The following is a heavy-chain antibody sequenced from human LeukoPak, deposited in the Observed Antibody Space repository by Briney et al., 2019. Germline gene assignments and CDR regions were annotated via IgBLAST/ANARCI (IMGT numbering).Heavy chain of an antibody. CDR3: ARSSPPTSYHFYYYMDV. CDR2: INPSSGGA. V-gene: IGHV1-2*02. Sequence: GASLKVSCKASGYTFTGYYLHWVRQAPGQGLEWMGWINPSSGGAKYAQNFQGRVIITTDTSISTAYMELSSLRSDDTAVYYCARSSPPTSYHFYYYMDVWGKGSTVTVSS. CDR1: GYTFTGYY. J-gene: IGHJ6*03. D-gene: IGHD6-13*01.